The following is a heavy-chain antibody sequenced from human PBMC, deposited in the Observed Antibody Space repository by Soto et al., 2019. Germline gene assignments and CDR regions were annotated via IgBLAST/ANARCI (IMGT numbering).Heavy chain of an antibody. CDR3: AREGGYDFWSAYDFDY. Sequence: QVQLVESGGGVVQPGRSLRLSCAASGFTFSSYGMHWVRQAPGKGLGWVAVIWYDGSNKYYADSVKGRFTISRDNSKNTLYLQMNSLRAEDTAVYYCAREGGYDFWSAYDFDYWGQGTLVTVSS. CDR1: GFTFSSYG. J-gene: IGHJ4*02. V-gene: IGHV3-33*01. CDR2: IWYDGSNK. D-gene: IGHD3-3*01.